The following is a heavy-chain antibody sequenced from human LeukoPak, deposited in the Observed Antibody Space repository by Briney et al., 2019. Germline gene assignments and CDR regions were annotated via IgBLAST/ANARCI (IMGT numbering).Heavy chain of an antibody. D-gene: IGHD4-23*01. Sequence: PGGSLRLSCAASGFTFRGYWMHWVRQAPGKGLVWVSRINSDGSSTTYADSVKGRFTISRDNAKNTLYLQMNSLRAEDTAVYYCARVPDYGGNWGQGTMVTVSS. CDR2: INSDGSST. V-gene: IGHV3-74*01. CDR1: GFTFRGYW. J-gene: IGHJ3*01. CDR3: ARVPDYGGN.